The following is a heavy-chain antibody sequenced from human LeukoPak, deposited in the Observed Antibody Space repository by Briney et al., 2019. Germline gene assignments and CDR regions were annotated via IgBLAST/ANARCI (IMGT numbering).Heavy chain of an antibody. CDR1: GFTFSSYD. V-gene: IGHV3-30*02. Sequence: GGSLRLSCAASGFTFSSYDMNWVRQAPGKGLEWVAFIRYDGSNKYYADSVKGRFTISRDSSKNTLYLQMNSLRAEDTAVYYCARADFMGADNWFDPWGQGTLVTVSS. J-gene: IGHJ5*02. CDR3: ARADFMGADNWFDP. D-gene: IGHD1-26*01. CDR2: IRYDGSNK.